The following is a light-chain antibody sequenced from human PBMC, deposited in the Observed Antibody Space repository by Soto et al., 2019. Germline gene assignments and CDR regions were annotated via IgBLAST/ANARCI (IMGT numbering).Light chain of an antibody. CDR1: SSDVGGYNY. J-gene: IGLJ3*02. CDR2: EVS. Sequence: QSALTQPASVSGSPGQSITISCTGTSSDVGGYNYVSWYQQHTGKAPKLMIYEVSNRPSGVSNRFSGSKSGNTATLTISGLQAEDEADYYCISYTISSTRVFGGGTKLTVL. V-gene: IGLV2-14*01. CDR3: ISYTISSTRV.